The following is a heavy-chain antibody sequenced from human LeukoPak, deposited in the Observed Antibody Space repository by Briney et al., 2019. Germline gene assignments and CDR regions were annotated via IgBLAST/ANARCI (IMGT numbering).Heavy chain of an antibody. CDR1: GDTISSYY. CDR2: IYYSGST. D-gene: IGHD2-15*01. CDR3: ARDGIYCSGGSCHNWFDP. J-gene: IGHJ5*02. V-gene: IGHV4-59*01. Sequence: PSETLSLTCSVSGDTISSYYWSWIRQPPGKGLEWIGYIYYSGSTNYNPSLKSRVTISVDTSKNQFSLKLSSVTAADTAVYYCARDGIYCSGGSCHNWFDPWGQGTLVTVSS.